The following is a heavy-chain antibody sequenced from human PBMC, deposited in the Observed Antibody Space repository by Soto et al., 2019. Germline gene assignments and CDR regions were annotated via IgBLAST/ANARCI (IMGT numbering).Heavy chain of an antibody. Sequence: PSDTLYLTCAASGGSISSSGYSWRWIRQPRGKGLESIRYIYHNGSTYYNPAHKSRVTISLDRSKNHFSLKLSSVTAADTDVYYCARGLTDSDTFDIWGQGTMVTVSS. CDR1: GGSISSSGYS. J-gene: IGHJ3*02. CDR3: ARGLTDSDTFDI. CDR2: IYHNGST. V-gene: IGHV4-30-2*01.